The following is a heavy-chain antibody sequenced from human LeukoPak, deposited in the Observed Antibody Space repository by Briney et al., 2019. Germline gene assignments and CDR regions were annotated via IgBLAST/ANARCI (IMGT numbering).Heavy chain of an antibody. V-gene: IGHV1-69*04. CDR3: ARDRAVSSGGWFTTEYFQH. CDR2: IIPILGIA. D-gene: IGHD6-19*01. CDR1: GGTLSSYT. Sequence: GASVKVSCKASGGTLSSYTISWVRQAPGQGLEWMGRIIPILGIANYAQKFQGRVTITADKSTSTAYMELSSLRSEDTAVYYCARDRAVSSGGWFTTEYFQHWGQGTLVTVSS. J-gene: IGHJ1*01.